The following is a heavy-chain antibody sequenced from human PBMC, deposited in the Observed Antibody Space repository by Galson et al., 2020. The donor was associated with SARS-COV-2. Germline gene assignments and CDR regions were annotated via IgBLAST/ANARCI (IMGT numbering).Heavy chain of an antibody. CDR3: ARLPRYSSSWYLVWFDP. Sequence: SETLSLTCTVSGGSISSSSYYWGWIRQPPGKGLEWIGSIYYSGSTYYNPSLKSRVTISVDTSKNQFSLKLSSVTAADTAVYYCARLPRYSSSWYLVWFDPWGQGTLVTVSS. CDR1: GGSISSSSYY. V-gene: IGHV4-39*01. J-gene: IGHJ5*02. CDR2: IYYSGST. D-gene: IGHD6-13*01.